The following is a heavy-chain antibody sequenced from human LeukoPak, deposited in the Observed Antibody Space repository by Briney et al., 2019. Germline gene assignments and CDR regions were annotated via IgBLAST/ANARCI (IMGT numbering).Heavy chain of an antibody. J-gene: IGHJ3*02. D-gene: IGHD3-10*01. CDR2: IYSSGST. Sequence: PSETLSLTCSVSGASISSGSNYWGWIRQPPGKTLEWIGSIYSSGSTYYNPSLKSLVIIIIDTPRNHFSLTLSSVTAADTAVYYCARSDGYGLVGIWGQGTMVTVSA. V-gene: IGHV4-39*07. CDR1: GASISSGSNY. CDR3: ARSDGYGLVGI.